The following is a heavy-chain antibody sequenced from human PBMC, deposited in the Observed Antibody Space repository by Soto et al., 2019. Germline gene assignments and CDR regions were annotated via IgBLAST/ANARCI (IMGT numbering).Heavy chain of an antibody. CDR3: ARNYYGSGSYYTSVDY. CDR2: ISSSSSYT. V-gene: IGHV3-11*06. J-gene: IGHJ4*02. D-gene: IGHD3-10*01. CDR1: GFTFSDYY. Sequence: QVQLVESGGGLVKPGGSLRLSCAASGFTFSDYYMSWIRQAPGKGLEWVSYISSSSSYTNYPDSVKGRFTISRDNAKNSLYLQMSSLRAEDTAVYYCARNYYGSGSYYTSVDYWGQGTMVTVSS.